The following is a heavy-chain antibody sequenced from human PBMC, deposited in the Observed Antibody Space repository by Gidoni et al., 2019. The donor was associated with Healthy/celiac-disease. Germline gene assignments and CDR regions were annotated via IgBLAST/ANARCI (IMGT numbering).Heavy chain of an antibody. J-gene: IGHJ4*02. CDR1: GFTFSSYA. CDR3: AVRGYADDY. CDR2: ISSSGTYR. D-gene: IGHD5-12*01. Sequence: EVQLVESGGGLVKPGGSLRLSWEAAGFTFSSYAMKWVRQGPGKGLEWVSSISSSGTYRYYADSVKGRFTISRDNAMNSLYLQMNSLGGEDTAVYYCAVRGYADDYWGQGTLVTVSS. V-gene: IGHV3-21*01.